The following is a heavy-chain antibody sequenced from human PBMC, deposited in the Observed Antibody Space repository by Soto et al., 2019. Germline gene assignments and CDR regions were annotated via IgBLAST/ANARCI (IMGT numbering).Heavy chain of an antibody. V-gene: IGHV4-39*01. J-gene: IGHJ5*02. CDR3: ARQNVITIFGVVITNWFDP. Sequence: PSETLSLTCTVSGGSISSSSYYWGWIRQPPGTGLEWIGSIYYSGSTYYNPSLKSRVTISVDTSKNQFSLKLSSVTAADTAAYYCARQNVITIFGVVITNWFDPWGQGTLVTVS. CDR1: GGSISSSSYY. D-gene: IGHD3-3*01. CDR2: IYYSGST.